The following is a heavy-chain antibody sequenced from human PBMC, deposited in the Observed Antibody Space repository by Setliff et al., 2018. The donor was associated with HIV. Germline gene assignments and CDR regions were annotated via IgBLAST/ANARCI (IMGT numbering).Heavy chain of an antibody. CDR3: ARDYLHVFDI. J-gene: IGHJ3*02. CDR2: INSASGGT. CDR1: GYTFTGSF. Sequence: ASVKVSCKSSGYTFTGSFMHWVRQAPGQGLEWMAWINSASGGTNYAQNFQGRVTVTRDTSINTAYVELNSLKSDDTAVYYCARDYLHVFDIWGQGTMVTVSS. V-gene: IGHV1-2*02.